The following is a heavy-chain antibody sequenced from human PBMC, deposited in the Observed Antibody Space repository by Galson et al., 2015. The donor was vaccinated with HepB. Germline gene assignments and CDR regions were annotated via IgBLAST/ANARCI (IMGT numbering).Heavy chain of an antibody. V-gene: IGHV3-30*18. J-gene: IGHJ4*02. Sequence: SLRLSCAASGFSLSRCGMHWVRQAPGKGLEWLAVFSYDGSEKHYTDSVKGRFTISRGNSKNTLYLQMDSLRLEDTAIYYCVKEQSSGYYRTADYWGQGTLVTVSS. CDR2: FSYDGSEK. CDR3: VKEQSSGYYRTADY. D-gene: IGHD6-19*01. CDR1: GFSLSRCG.